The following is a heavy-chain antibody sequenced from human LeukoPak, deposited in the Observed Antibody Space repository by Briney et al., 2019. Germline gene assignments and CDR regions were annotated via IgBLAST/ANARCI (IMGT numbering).Heavy chain of an antibody. D-gene: IGHD3-16*01. CDR2: IYSGGST. J-gene: IGHJ4*02. V-gene: IGHV3-53*01. CDR1: GFTDSNNY. Sequence: GGSLRLSCAASGFTDSNNYMSWVRQAPGKGPEWVSVIYSGGSTYYADSVKGRFTISRDNSKNTLYLQMNSLRAEDTAVYYCARIYVWGSYSPYYFDYWGQGTLVTVSS. CDR3: ARIYVWGSYSPYYFDY.